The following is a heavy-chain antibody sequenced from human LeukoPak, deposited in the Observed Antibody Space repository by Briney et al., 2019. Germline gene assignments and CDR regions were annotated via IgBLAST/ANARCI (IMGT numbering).Heavy chain of an antibody. CDR2: IYYSGST. Sequence: SETLSLACTVSGASISSYYWGWVRQPPGKGLEWIGYIYYSGSTNYTPSLKSRVTISVDTSKNQFSLKLSSVTAADTAVYYCSRDLASESGFDYWGQGTLVTVSS. CDR1: GASISSYY. CDR3: SRDLASESGFDY. V-gene: IGHV4-59*01. J-gene: IGHJ4*02. D-gene: IGHD2-15*01.